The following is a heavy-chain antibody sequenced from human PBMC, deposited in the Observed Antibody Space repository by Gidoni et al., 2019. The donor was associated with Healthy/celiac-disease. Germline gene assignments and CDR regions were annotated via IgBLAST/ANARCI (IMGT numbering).Heavy chain of an antibody. CDR3: ARHDYYDSSGIDY. J-gene: IGHJ4*02. D-gene: IGHD3-22*01. CDR1: GYSFTSYW. Sequence: EAQLVQSGAAVKKPGESPKISCQGSGYSFTSYWIGWVRQMPGKGLEWMGISYLGDSVTRYSPSFQGQVTISADKSISTAYLQWSSLKASDTDMYYCARHDYYDSSGIDYWGQGTLVTVSS. V-gene: IGHV5-51*01. CDR2: SYLGDSVT.